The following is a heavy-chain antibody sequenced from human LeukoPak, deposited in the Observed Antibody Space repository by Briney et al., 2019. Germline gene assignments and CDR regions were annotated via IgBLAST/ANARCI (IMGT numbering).Heavy chain of an antibody. D-gene: IGHD1-1*01. CDR1: GYSFTGYY. V-gene: IGHV1-2*02. Sequence: GASVKVSCKASGYSFTGYYLHWMRQALGQRFEWMGWINPNSGDTSYAQKFQGRVTMTRDTSISTVYMDLSSLRSDDTAVYYCARGPSTGDFDYWGQGTPVTVSS. J-gene: IGHJ4*02. CDR2: INPNSGDT. CDR3: ARGPSTGDFDY.